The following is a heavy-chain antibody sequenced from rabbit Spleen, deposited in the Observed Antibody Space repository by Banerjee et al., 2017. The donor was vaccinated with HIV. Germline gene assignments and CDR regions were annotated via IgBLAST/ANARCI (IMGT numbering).Heavy chain of an antibody. CDR1: GFSFSSSDY. J-gene: IGHJ6*01. Sequence: QEQLEESGGGLVKPEGSLTLTCKASGFSFSSSDYICWVRQAPGKGLEWISCIAGSSSGFTYSATWAKGRFTISKTSSTTVTLQMTSLTAADTATYFCARDTGSSFSSYGMDLWGQGPLVTVS. V-gene: IGHV1S45*01. CDR3: ARDTGSSFSSYGMDL. D-gene: IGHD8-1*01. CDR2: IAGSSSGFT.